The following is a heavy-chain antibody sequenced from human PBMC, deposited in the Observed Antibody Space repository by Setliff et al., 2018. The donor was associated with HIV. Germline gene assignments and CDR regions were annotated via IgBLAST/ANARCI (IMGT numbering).Heavy chain of an antibody. D-gene: IGHD6-13*01. J-gene: IGHJ5*02. V-gene: IGHV1-3*01. CDR2: INAGNGNT. Sequence: WASVKVSCKASGYTFTSYAMHWVRQAPGQRLEWMGWINAGNGNTKYSPKFQGRVTITRDTSASTAYMELSSLRSEDTAVYYCARGYSIALGWFDPWGQGTLVTVSS. CDR1: GYTFTSYA. CDR3: ARGYSIALGWFDP.